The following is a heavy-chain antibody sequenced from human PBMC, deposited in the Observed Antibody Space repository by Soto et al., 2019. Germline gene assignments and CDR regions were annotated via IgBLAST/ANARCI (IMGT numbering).Heavy chain of an antibody. CDR2: ILPIFGTA. CDR1: GGTFSSYA. J-gene: IGHJ6*02. D-gene: IGHD5-12*01. V-gene: IGHV1-69*01. Sequence: QVQLVQSGAEVKKPGSSVKVSCKASGGTFSSYAISWVRQAPGQGPEWMGGILPIFGTANYAQKFQGRVTITADESTSTAYMELSSLRSEDMAVYYCARSMEIRGSEKPDFYYYGMDVWGQGTTVTVSS. CDR3: ARSMEIRGSEKPDFYYYGMDV.